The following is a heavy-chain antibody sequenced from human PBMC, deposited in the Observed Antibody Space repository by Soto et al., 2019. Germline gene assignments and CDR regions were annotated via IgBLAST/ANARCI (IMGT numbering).Heavy chain of an antibody. CDR2: INHSGST. CDR3: ARGSPYCSSTSCYDQFDY. D-gene: IGHD2-2*01. V-gene: IGHV4-34*01. CDR1: GGSFSGYF. Sequence: PSETLSLTCAVDGGSFSGYFLSWIRQPPGKGLEWIGEINHSGSTSYNPSLKSRVTISVDTSKNQFSLKLNSVTAADTAVYFCARGSPYCSSTSCYDQFDYWGQGALVTVS. J-gene: IGHJ4*02.